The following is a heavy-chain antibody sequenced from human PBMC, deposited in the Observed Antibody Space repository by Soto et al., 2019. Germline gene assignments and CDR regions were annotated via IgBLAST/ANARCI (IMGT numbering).Heavy chain of an antibody. J-gene: IGHJ4*02. CDR3: ARDRFTMVRGVIIHPEGFDY. Sequence: EVQLVESGGGLVQPGGSLRLSCAASGFTVSSNYMSWVRQAPGKGLEWVSVIYSGGSTYYADSVKGRFTISRDNSKNTLYLQMNSLRAEDTAVYYCARDRFTMVRGVIIHPEGFDYWGQGTLVTVSS. CDR1: GFTVSSNY. CDR2: IYSGGST. D-gene: IGHD3-10*01. V-gene: IGHV3-66*01.